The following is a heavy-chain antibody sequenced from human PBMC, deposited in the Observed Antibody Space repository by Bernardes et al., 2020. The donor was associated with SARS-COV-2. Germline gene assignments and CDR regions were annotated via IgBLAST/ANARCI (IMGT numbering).Heavy chain of an antibody. CDR3: ATAPAAILGAWFDP. Sequence: ASVKVSCKASGYTFTGYYMHWVRQAPGQGLEWMGGFDPEDGETIYAQKFQGRVTMTEDTSTDTAYMELSSLRSEDTAVYYCATAPAAILGAWFDPWGQGTLVTVSS. CDR1: GYTFTGYY. CDR2: FDPEDGET. J-gene: IGHJ5*02. D-gene: IGHD2-2*02. V-gene: IGHV1-24*01.